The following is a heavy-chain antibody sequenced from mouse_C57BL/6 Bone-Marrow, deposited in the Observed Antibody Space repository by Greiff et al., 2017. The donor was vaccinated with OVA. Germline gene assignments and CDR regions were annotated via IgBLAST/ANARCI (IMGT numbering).Heavy chain of an antibody. J-gene: IGHJ1*03. Sequence: EVKVVESGGGLVQSGRSLRLSCATSGFTFSDFYMEWVRQAPGKGLEWIAASRNKANDYTTEYSASVKGRFIVSRDTSQSILYLQMNALRAEDTAIYYCARDAYYYGSSGYFEVWGTGTTVTVSS. CDR1: GFTFSDFY. V-gene: IGHV7-1*01. CDR3: ARDAYYYGSSGYFEV. CDR2: SRNKANDYTT. D-gene: IGHD1-1*01.